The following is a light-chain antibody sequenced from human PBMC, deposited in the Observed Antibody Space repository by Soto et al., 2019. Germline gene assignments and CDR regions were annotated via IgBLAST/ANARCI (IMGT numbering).Light chain of an antibody. V-gene: IGKV3-15*01. Sequence: EIVMTQSPATLSVSPGERATLSCRASQSVSSNLAWYQQKPGQTPRLLIYGASIRATGIPARFSGSGSGTEFTLTISSLQSEDSAVYYCQQYNAWPPWTFGQGTKVEI. CDR2: GAS. CDR1: QSVSSN. J-gene: IGKJ1*01. CDR3: QQYNAWPPWT.